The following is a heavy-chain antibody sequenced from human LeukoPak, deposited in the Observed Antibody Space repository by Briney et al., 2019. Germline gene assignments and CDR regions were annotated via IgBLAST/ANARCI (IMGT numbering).Heavy chain of an antibody. CDR1: GGSISSSNC. V-gene: IGHV4-4*02. Sequence: PSETLSLTCAVSGGSISSSNCWSWVRQPPGKGLEWIGEIYHSGSTNYNPSLKSRVTISVDKSKNQFSLKLSSVTAADTAVYYCARDHGQNNWFDPWGQGTLVTVSS. CDR2: IYHSGST. CDR3: ARDHGQNNWFDP. J-gene: IGHJ5*02.